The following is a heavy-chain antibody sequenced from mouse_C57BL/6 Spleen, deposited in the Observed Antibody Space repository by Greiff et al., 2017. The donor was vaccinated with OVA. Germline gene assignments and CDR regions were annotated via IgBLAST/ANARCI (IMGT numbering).Heavy chain of an antibody. CDR1: GYTFTSYW. Sequence: VKLQQPGAELVKPGASVKMSCKASGYTFTSYWITWVQQRPGQGLEWIGDIYAGSGSTHYNEKFKSKGTLTVDTSSSTAYMQLSSLTSKYSAVYYCARTDGRSIYWYIDDWGTGTTVTVSS. J-gene: IGHJ1*03. CDR3: ARTDGRSIYWYIDD. D-gene: IGHD1-1*01. V-gene: IGHV1-55*01. CDR2: IYAGSGST.